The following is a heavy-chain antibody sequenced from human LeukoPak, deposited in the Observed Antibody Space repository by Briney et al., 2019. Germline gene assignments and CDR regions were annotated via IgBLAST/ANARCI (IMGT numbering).Heavy chain of an antibody. Sequence: PGGSLRLSCAASGFIVSSTYMSWVRQAPGKGLEWVSGINWNGGSTGYADSVKGRFTISRDNAKNSLYLQMNSLRAEDTALYYCARDQYGSGNYYMDVWGKGTTVTVSS. D-gene: IGHD3-10*01. CDR3: ARDQYGSGNYYMDV. V-gene: IGHV3-20*04. CDR1: GFIVSSTY. CDR2: INWNGGST. J-gene: IGHJ6*03.